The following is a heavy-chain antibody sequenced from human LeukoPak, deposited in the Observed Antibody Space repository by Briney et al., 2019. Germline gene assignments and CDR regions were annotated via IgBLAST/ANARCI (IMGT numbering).Heavy chain of an antibody. CDR3: ASGYSYGYNALDY. Sequence: KPSETLCLTCAVYGGSFSGYYWNWIRQPPGKGLEWIGEINHSGSTNYNPSLKSRVTISVDTSKNQFSLKLSSVTAADTAVYYCASGYSYGYNALDYWGQGTLVTVSS. J-gene: IGHJ4*02. CDR1: GGSFSGYY. V-gene: IGHV4-34*01. D-gene: IGHD5-18*01. CDR2: INHSGST.